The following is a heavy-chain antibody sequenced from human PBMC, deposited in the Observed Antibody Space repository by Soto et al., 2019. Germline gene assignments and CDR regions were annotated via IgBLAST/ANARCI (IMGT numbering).Heavy chain of an antibody. CDR1: GGSISSSSYY. CDR2: IYYSGST. J-gene: IGHJ6*02. V-gene: IGHV4-39*01. Sequence: PSETLSLTCTVSGGSISSSSYYWGWIRQPPGKGLEWIGSIYYSGSTYYNPSLKSRVTISVDTSKNQFSLKLSSVTAADTAVYYCARSVRFLEWFRSYYYYYGMDVWGQGTTVTVSS. D-gene: IGHD3-3*01. CDR3: ARSVRFLEWFRSYYYYYGMDV.